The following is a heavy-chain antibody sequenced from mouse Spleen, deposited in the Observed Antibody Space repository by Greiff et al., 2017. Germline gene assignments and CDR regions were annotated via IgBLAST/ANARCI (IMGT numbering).Heavy chain of an antibody. CDR1: GFTFSNYW. Sequence: EVQRVESGGGLVQPGGSMKLSCVASGFTFSNYWMNWVRQSPEKGLEWVAEIRLKSNNYATHYAESVKGRFTISRDDSKSSVYLQMNNLRAEDTDIYYCTVTITTATGFAYWGQGTLVTVSA. V-gene: IGHV6-6*02. CDR3: TVTITTATGFAY. CDR2: IRLKSNNYAT. J-gene: IGHJ3*01. D-gene: IGHD1-2*01.